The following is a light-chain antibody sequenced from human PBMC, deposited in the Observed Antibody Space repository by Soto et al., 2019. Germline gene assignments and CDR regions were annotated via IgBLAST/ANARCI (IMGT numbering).Light chain of an antibody. CDR1: QSVSTNY. CDR2: GAS. Sequence: EIVMTQSPVTLSPSQGERATLSCRASQSVSTNYLAWYQQKPGQAPRLLIYGASNRATGVPDRFSGSGSGTDFTLTISRLEPEDFAVYYCQQYGSSGTFGQGTKV. J-gene: IGKJ1*01. V-gene: IGKV3-20*01. CDR3: QQYGSSGT.